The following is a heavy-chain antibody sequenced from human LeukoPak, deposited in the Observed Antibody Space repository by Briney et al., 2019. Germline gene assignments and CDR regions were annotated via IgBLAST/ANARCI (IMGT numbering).Heavy chain of an antibody. CDR1: GFTFSDYS. D-gene: IGHD2-8*02. Sequence: KTGGSLRLSCAASGFTFSDYSMNWVRQAPGKGLEWVSSISSSSNYISYTDSVKGRFTISRDNAKNSLYLQMNSLRAEDTAVYYCATESCLNGGECSRQNWFDPWGQGTLVIVSS. CDR2: ISSSSNYI. J-gene: IGHJ5*02. V-gene: IGHV3-21*01. CDR3: ATESCLNGGECSRQNWFDP.